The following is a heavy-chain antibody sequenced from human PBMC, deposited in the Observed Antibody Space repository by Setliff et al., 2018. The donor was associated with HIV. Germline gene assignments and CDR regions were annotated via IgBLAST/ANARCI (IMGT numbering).Heavy chain of an antibody. Sequence: GGSLRLSCTASGFTFSDYYMSWIRQSPGKGLEWISYISSSGTTIYYADTVKGRFTISRDNAKNSLYLEMNSLRAEETAVYYCARDLRSSHGSPNYFDYWGQGTLVTVSS. CDR1: GFTFSDYY. CDR3: ARDLRSSHGSPNYFDY. D-gene: IGHD2-15*01. V-gene: IGHV3-11*04. CDR2: ISSSGTTI. J-gene: IGHJ4*02.